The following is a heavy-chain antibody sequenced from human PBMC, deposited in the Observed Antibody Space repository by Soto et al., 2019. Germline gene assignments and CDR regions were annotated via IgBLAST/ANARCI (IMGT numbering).Heavy chain of an antibody. CDR1: GFTFSSYA. Sequence: LRLSCAASGFTFSSYAMTWVRQAPGKGLEWVSAISCSGGSTYYADSVKGRFTISRDNSKNTLYLQMNSLRAEDTAVYYCARDPLWGTAMVLWYFDLWGRGTLVTVSS. CDR3: ARDPLWGTAMVLWYFDL. J-gene: IGHJ2*01. D-gene: IGHD5-18*01. V-gene: IGHV3-23*01. CDR2: ISCSGGST.